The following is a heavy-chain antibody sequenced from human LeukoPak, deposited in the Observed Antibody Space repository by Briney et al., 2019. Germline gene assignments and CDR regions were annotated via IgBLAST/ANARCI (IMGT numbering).Heavy chain of an antibody. CDR1: GFTFSTYW. CDR3: SREHYSGYDWGTNWFDS. V-gene: IGHV3-74*01. D-gene: IGHD5-12*01. J-gene: IGHJ5*01. CDR2: ITSDGSRT. Sequence: PGGSLRLSCAASGFTFSTYWMHWVRQAPGKGLVWVSRITSDGSRTSYADFVKGRFTISRDKAKNPLYLQTHSLRAQDTAVYACSREHYSGYDWGTNWFDSWGQGTLVTVSS.